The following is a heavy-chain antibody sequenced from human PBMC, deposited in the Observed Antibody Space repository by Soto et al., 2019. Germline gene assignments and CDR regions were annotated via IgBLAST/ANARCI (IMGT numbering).Heavy chain of an antibody. D-gene: IGHD3-9*01. Sequence: SETLSLTCTVSDGSISNYYWSWIRQPPGKGLEWIGYIYSSGSTNYNPSLKSRVTISVDTSKNQFSLKLSSVTAADTAVYYCARHSTLRYFRSWFDPWGQGTLVTVSS. V-gene: IGHV4-59*08. CDR1: DGSISNYY. CDR3: ARHSTLRYFRSWFDP. J-gene: IGHJ5*02. CDR2: IYSSGST.